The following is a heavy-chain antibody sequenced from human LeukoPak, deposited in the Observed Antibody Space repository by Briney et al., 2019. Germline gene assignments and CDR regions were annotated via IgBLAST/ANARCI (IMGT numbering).Heavy chain of an antibody. CDR1: GSSFTNYR. Sequence: GESLKISCKGSGSSFTNYRISWVRHMPGRGLEWMGWIDASDSYTNYSPSFQGHVTISADKSSGTAYLQWSSLKASDTAIYYCARHVLYSYGPQWWFDPWGQGTLVTVSS. J-gene: IGHJ5*02. CDR2: IDASDSYT. CDR3: ARHVLYSYGPQWWFDP. D-gene: IGHD5-18*01. V-gene: IGHV5-10-1*01.